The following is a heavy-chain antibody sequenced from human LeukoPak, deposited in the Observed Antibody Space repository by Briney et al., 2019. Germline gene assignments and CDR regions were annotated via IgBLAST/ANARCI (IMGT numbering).Heavy chain of an antibody. D-gene: IGHD3-16*01. CDR2: ISSHGHNQ. Sequence: GGSLRLSCAASGLTVSSTSMTWVRQAPGKRLEWVAVISSHGHNQYYADSVKDRFIVSRDNSKNTQYLQINSLRDDDTAIYYCARERGVLDAFDIWGQGTIVTVFS. J-gene: IGHJ3*02. CDR3: ARERGVLDAFDI. CDR1: GLTVSSTS. V-gene: IGHV3-30-3*01.